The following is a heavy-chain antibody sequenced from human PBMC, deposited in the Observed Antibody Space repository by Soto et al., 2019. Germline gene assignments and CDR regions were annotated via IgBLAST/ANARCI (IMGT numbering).Heavy chain of an antibody. J-gene: IGHJ4*02. V-gene: IGHV3-23*01. CDR2: ISGSGGST. Sequence: EVQLLESGGGLVQPGGSLRLSCAASGFTFSSYAMSWVRQAPGKGLEWVSAISGSGGSTYYADSVKGRFTISRDNSKNTLYLQMNSLRAEDTAVYYCAKEGTNLDCSSTSCYFDYWGQGTLVTVSS. D-gene: IGHD2-2*01. CDR1: GFTFSSYA. CDR3: AKEGTNLDCSSTSCYFDY.